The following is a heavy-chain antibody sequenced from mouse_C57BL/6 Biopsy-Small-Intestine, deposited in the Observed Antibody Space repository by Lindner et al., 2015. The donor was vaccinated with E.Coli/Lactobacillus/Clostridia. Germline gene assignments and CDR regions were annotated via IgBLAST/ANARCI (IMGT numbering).Heavy chain of an antibody. D-gene: IGHD1-1*01. CDR1: GYTFTNFD. V-gene: IGHV1-81*01. Sequence: SVKVSCKASGYTFTNFDIIWVRQATGQGLEWMGWMNPNSGNTRYAQKFQGRVTMTRNTSITTAYMELSSLTSEDSAVYFCARGMDCGGDDCSVVYYNYGLDVWGQGTTVTVSS. CDR2: MNPNSGNT. J-gene: IGHJ1*01. CDR3: ARGMDCGGDDCSVVYYNYGLDV.